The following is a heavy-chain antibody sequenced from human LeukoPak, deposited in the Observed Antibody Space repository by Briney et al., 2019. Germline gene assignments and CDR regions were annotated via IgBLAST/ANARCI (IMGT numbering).Heavy chain of an antibody. CDR1: GFTFSNAW. CDR2: SKSKTDGGKT. J-gene: IGHJ4*02. Sequence: GGSLRLSCAASGFTFSNAWMSWVRQAPGKGLEWVGRSKSKTDGGKTDYAAPVKGRFTISRDDSKNTLYLQMNSLKTEDTAVYYCTTEGSGWQFDYWGQGTLVTVSS. D-gene: IGHD6-19*01. CDR3: TTEGSGWQFDY. V-gene: IGHV3-15*01.